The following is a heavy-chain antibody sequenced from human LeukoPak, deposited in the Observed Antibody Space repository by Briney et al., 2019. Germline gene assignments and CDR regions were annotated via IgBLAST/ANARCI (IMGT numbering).Heavy chain of an antibody. CDR1: GYTFTGYY. D-gene: IGHD3-10*01. Sequence: ASVKVSCKAPGYTFTGYYMHWVRQAPGQGLEWMGWINPNSGGTNYAQKFQGRVTMTRDTSISTAYMELSRLRSDDTAVYYCARDYGFGKPLNWFDPWGQGTLVTVSS. CDR3: ARDYGFGKPLNWFDP. CDR2: INPNSGGT. J-gene: IGHJ5*02. V-gene: IGHV1-2*02.